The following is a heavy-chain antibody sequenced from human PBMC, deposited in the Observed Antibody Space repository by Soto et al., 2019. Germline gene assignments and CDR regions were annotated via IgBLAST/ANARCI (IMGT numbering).Heavy chain of an antibody. Sequence: GGSLRLSRAAPGFSFSSHWMTWVRQAPGKGLEWVANIEQDGGEKYYVDSVKGRFTISRDNAKNSLYLQMNSLRAEDTAVYYCATHGGIAAAGKVLDYWGQGTLVTVSS. V-gene: IGHV3-7*02. CDR2: IEQDGGEK. D-gene: IGHD6-13*01. CDR1: GFSFSSHW. CDR3: ATHGGIAAAGKVLDY. J-gene: IGHJ4*02.